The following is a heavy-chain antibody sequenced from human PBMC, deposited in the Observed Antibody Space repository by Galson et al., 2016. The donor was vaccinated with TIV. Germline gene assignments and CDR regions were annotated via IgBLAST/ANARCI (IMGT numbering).Heavy chain of an antibody. CDR3: AVWANTYYFAL. Sequence: SGYTFINYYMHWVRQAPGQGLEWVGVIDPSGGGTTYEQKFQGRVTMTRDTSTNTVYMELRSLTSDDTAVFYCAVWANTYYFALWGQGTLITVSS. CDR2: IDPSGGGT. J-gene: IGHJ4*02. CDR1: GYTFINYY. V-gene: IGHV1-46*01. D-gene: IGHD2-8*01.